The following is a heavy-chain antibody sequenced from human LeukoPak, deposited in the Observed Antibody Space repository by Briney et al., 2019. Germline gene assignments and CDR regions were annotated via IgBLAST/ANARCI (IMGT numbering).Heavy chain of an antibody. V-gene: IGHV4-34*01. Sequence: PSETLSLTCAVYGGSFSGYYWSWIRQPPGEGLEWIGEINHSGSTNYNPSLKSRVTISVDTSKNQFSLKLSSVTAADTAVYYCARGLVPAAEFDPWGQGTLVTVSS. J-gene: IGHJ5*02. CDR3: ARGLVPAAEFDP. CDR2: INHSGST. CDR1: GGSFSGYY. D-gene: IGHD2-2*01.